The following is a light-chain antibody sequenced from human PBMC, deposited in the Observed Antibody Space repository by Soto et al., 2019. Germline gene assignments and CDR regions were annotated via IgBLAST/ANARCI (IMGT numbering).Light chain of an antibody. J-gene: IGLJ1*01. V-gene: IGLV2-14*03. CDR3: ISYTGFDTYV. Sequence: QSVLTQPASVSASPGQSITISCTGTSTDIGAYKFVSRYQQHPGKAPKLMIYDVTSRPSGVSNRFSGSKSGNTASLIISGLQAEDEGDYYCISYTGFDTYVFGTGTKLTVL. CDR2: DVT. CDR1: STDIGAYKF.